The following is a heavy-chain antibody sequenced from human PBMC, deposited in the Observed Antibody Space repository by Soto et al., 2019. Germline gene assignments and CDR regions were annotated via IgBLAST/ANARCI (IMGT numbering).Heavy chain of an antibody. CDR3: ARDKPGMATAYYYYGMDV. D-gene: IGHD5-18*01. CDR1: GGSVSSGSYY. J-gene: IGHJ6*02. V-gene: IGHV4-61*01. CDR2: IYYSGST. Sequence: PSETLSLTCTVSGGSVSSGSYYWSWIRQPPGKGLEWIGYIYYSGSTNYNPSLKSRVTISVDTSKNQFSLKLSSVTAADTAVYYCARDKPGMATAYYYYGMDVWGQGTTVTVSS.